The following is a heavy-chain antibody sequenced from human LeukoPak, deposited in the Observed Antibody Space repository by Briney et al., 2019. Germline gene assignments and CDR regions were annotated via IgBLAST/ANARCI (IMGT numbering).Heavy chain of an antibody. J-gene: IGHJ6*01. CDR3: ARSRGYGVTGGMDV. CDR1: EFTVSSNY. D-gene: IGHD6-25*01. CDR2: IYSDGST. Sequence: GGSLTVSCAASEFTVSSNYMSWLRQAPGKGLDWVSVIYSDGSTYYADSVKGRYSISRDNSKNMLYLQMNSLRADETAVYYCARSRGYGVTGGMDVWGEGTTVTVSS. V-gene: IGHV3-53*01.